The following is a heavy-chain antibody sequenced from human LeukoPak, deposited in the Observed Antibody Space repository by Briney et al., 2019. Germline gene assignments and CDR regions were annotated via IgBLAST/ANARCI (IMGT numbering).Heavy chain of an antibody. V-gene: IGHV3-15*01. D-gene: IGHD2-2*02. CDR2: IKSKSERGTT. Sequence: NAGGSLRLSCAASGFTFSNGWMSWVRQAPGKGLEWVGRIKSKSERGTTDYAAPVKGRFTISRDGSTNTVYLHMNSLKTEDTAVHFCTSNLYCSTSSCYTLDNWGQGTLVAVSP. CDR3: TSNLYCSTSSCYTLDN. J-gene: IGHJ4*02. CDR1: GFTFSNGW.